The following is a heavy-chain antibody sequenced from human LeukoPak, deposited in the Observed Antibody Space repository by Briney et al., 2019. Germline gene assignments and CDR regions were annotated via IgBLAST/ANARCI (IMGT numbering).Heavy chain of an antibody. V-gene: IGHV3-7*01. Sequence: PGGSLRLSCAASGFTFSSYWMSWVRQAPGKGLEWVANIKQDESEKYYVDSVKGRFTISRDNAKNSLYLQMTSLRAEDTAVYFCARGLGMNDAFDIWGQGTMVTVSS. CDR2: IKQDESEK. CDR3: ARGLGMNDAFDI. CDR1: GFTFSSYW. J-gene: IGHJ3*02.